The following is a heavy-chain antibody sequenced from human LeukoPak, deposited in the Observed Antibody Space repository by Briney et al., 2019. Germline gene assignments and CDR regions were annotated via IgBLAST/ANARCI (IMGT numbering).Heavy chain of an antibody. CDR2: IIPLFDTT. Sequence: SVKVSCKASGVSFNTYSISWVRQAPGQGLEWMGRIIPLFDTTDYAQNFHGRVTISADTSTNTVNMELSSLRSDDTAVYYCATTLVAGANYYFDYWGQGTLVTVSS. D-gene: IGHD6-19*01. CDR3: ATTLVAGANYYFDY. V-gene: IGHV1-69*06. J-gene: IGHJ4*02. CDR1: GVSFNTYS.